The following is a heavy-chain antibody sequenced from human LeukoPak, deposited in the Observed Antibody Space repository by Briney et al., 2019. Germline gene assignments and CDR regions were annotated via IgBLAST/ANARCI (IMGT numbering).Heavy chain of an antibody. CDR1: GFTFSDYY. D-gene: IGHD3-22*01. Sequence: PGGSLRLSCAASGFTFSDYYMSWIRQAPGKGLEWVSYISSSGSTIYYADSVKGRFTISRDNAKNSLYLQMNSLRAEDTAVYYCARDNYYYDSSGYYHFDYWGQGTLVTVSS. CDR2: ISSSGSTI. CDR3: ARDNYYYDSSGYYHFDY. V-gene: IGHV3-11*04. J-gene: IGHJ4*02.